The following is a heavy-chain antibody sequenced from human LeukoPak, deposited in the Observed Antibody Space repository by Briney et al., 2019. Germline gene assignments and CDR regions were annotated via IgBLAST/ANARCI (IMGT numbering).Heavy chain of an antibody. J-gene: IGHJ5*02. CDR3: ARTSGVTRLDP. D-gene: IGHD2-21*02. CDR1: GFTFSDYY. Sequence: SGGSLRLSCAASGFTFSDYYMSWIRQAPGKGLEWVSYISSSGRTIYDADSVKGRFTISRDNAKNSLYSQMNSLRAEDTALYYCARTSGVTRLDPWGQGTLVTVSS. CDR2: ISSSGRTI. V-gene: IGHV3-11*01.